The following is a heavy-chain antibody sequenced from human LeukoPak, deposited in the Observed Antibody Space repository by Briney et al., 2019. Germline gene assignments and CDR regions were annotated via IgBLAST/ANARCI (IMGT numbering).Heavy chain of an antibody. V-gene: IGHV4-4*07. CDR3: ASGDYGAGSPVMRY. CDR2: IYTSGDT. Sequence: SETLSLTCTVSGGSLSSYYWTWIRQPVGKGLEWIGRIYTSGDTKYNPSLKSRVTISVGASNNQFSLKLTSVTAADTAVYYCASGDYGAGSPVMRYWGHGTLVIVSS. J-gene: IGHJ4*01. D-gene: IGHD3-10*01. CDR1: GGSLSSYY.